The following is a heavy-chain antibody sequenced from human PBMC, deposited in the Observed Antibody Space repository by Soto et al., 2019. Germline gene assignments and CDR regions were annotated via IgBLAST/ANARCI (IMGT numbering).Heavy chain of an antibody. D-gene: IGHD2-2*01. Sequence: PSETLSLTCTVSGGSISSYYWSWIRQPPGKGLEWIGYIYYSGSTNYNPSLKIRVTISVDTSKNQFSLKLSSVTAADTAVYYCARVRPPVQAFDYWGQGTLVTV. CDR2: IYYSGST. J-gene: IGHJ4*02. V-gene: IGHV4-59*01. CDR3: ARVRPPVQAFDY. CDR1: GGSISSYY.